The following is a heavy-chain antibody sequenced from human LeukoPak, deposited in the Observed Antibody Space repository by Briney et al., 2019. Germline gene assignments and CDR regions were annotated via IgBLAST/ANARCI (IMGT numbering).Heavy chain of an antibody. CDR2: FDPEDGET. CDR3: ATARITMVRGVIKHPTYCYYGMDV. J-gene: IGHJ6*02. V-gene: IGHV1-24*01. CDR1: GYTLTELS. Sequence: GASVKVSCKVSGYTLTELSMHWVRQAPGKGLEWMGGFDPEDGETIYAQKFQGRVTMTEDTSTDTAYMELSSLRSEDTAVYYCATARITMVRGVIKHPTYCYYGMDVWGQGTTVTVSS. D-gene: IGHD3-10*01.